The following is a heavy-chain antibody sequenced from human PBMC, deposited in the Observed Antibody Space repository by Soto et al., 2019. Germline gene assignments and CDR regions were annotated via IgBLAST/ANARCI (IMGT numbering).Heavy chain of an antibody. CDR1: GFTFSSYA. CDR2: ISGSGGST. Sequence: GGSLRLSCAASGFTFSSYAMSWVRQAPGKGLEWVSGISGSGGSTYYADSVKGRFTISRDNSKNTLYLQMNSLRAEDTAVYYCARGSWDDVSGHYYMDVWDKGTTVTVSS. J-gene: IGHJ6*03. CDR3: ARGSWDDVSGHYYMDV. V-gene: IGHV3-23*01. D-gene: IGHD1-1*01.